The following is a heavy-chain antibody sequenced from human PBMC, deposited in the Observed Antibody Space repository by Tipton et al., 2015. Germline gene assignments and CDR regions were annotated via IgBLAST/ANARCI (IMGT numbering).Heavy chain of an antibody. CDR3: ARGGNNWFDP. D-gene: IGHD2-15*01. V-gene: IGHV4-39*07. Sequence: TLSLTCTVSGGSISSNDYYWGWIRQPPGKGLEWIGNIYYSGNTNYNPSLKSRVTMSVDTSKNQFSLKLTSVNAADTAVYYCARGGNNWFDPWGQGTLVTVSS. CDR1: GGSISSNDYY. J-gene: IGHJ5*02. CDR2: IYYSGNT.